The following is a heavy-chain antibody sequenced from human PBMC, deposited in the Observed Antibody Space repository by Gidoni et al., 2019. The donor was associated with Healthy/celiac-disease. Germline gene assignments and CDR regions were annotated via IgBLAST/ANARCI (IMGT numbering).Heavy chain of an antibody. Sequence: QVQLVQSGAEVKKPGASVKVSCKASGYTFTSYYMHWVRQAPGQGLEWMGIINPSGGSTSYAQKFQGRVTMTRDTSTSTVYMELSSLRSEDTAVYYCARGGPTVPRGDYYYGMDVWGQGTTVTVSS. CDR3: ARGGPTVPRGDYYYGMDV. CDR1: GYTFTSYY. J-gene: IGHJ6*02. D-gene: IGHD4-4*01. V-gene: IGHV1-46*03. CDR2: INPSGGST.